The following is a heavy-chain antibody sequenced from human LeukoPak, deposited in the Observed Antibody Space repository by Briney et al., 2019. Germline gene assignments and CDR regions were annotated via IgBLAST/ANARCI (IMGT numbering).Heavy chain of an antibody. CDR2: ISWDGGST. J-gene: IGHJ4*02. Sequence: GSLRLSRATSGFTLEEYTMHWVRQAPGKGLEWVFLISWDGGSTYYADSVKGRFTISRDNSKNSLYLQMNSLRTEDTALYYCAKGGQNDFWSGYYGYWGQGTLVTVSS. CDR1: GFTLEEYT. V-gene: IGHV3-43*01. D-gene: IGHD3-3*01. CDR3: AKGGQNDFWSGYYGY.